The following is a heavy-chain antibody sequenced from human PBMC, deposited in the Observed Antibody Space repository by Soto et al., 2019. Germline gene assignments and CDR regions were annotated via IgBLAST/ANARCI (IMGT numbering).Heavy chain of an antibody. D-gene: IGHD2-15*01. CDR2: ISSSSSTI. CDR1: GFTFSSYA. J-gene: IGHJ6*02. V-gene: IGHV3-48*02. CDR3: ARLKDSFKGASYYYYGMDV. Sequence: GGSLRLSCAASGFTFSSYAMSWVRQAPGKGLEWVSYISSSSSTIYYADSVKGRFTISRDNAKNSLYLQMNSLRDEDTAVYYCARLKDSFKGASYYYYGMDVWGQGTTVTVSS.